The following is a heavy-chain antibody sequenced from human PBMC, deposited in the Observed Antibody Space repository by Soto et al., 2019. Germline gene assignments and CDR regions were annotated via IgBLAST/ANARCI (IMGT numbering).Heavy chain of an antibody. D-gene: IGHD5-18*01. CDR2: ISGSGDST. Sequence: GGSLRLSCAASGFTFSSYAMSWVRQAPGKGLEWVSAISGSGDSTYYADSVKGRFTISRDNSKNTLYLQMNSLRAEDTAVYYCAKDPSPYTAMVLDYWGQGTLVTVSS. CDR3: AKDPSPYTAMVLDY. V-gene: IGHV3-23*01. CDR1: GFTFSSYA. J-gene: IGHJ4*02.